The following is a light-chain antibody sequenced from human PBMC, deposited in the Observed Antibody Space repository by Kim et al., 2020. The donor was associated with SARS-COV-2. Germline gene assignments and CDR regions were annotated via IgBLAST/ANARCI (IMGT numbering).Light chain of an antibody. CDR2: DDI. J-gene: IGLJ1*01. CDR3: CSFAGSSTYL. CDR1: SSDVGYYNL. Sequence: GQPITISCTGTSSDVGYYNLVSWYQHHPGQAPKLIIYDDIKRPSGVSNRFSASKSGNTASLTISGLQAEDESDYYCCSFAGSSTYLFGTGTKVTVL. V-gene: IGLV2-23*01.